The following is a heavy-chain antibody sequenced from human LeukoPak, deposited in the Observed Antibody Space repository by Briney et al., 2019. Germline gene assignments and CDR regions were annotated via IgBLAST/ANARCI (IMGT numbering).Heavy chain of an antibody. CDR1: GYTFTGYY. CDR3: ARAPTGIAARPPDY. Sequence: ASVKVSCKAPGYTFTGYYMHWVRQAPGQGLEWMGWINPNSGGTNYAQKFQGRATMTRDTSISTAYMELSRLRSDDTAVYYCARAPTGIAARPPDYWGQGTLVTVSS. J-gene: IGHJ4*02. D-gene: IGHD6-6*01. CDR2: INPNSGGT. V-gene: IGHV1-2*02.